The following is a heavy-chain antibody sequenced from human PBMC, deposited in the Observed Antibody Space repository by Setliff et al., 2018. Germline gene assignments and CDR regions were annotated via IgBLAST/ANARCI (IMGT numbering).Heavy chain of an antibody. CDR1: GITISSYW. Sequence: GGSLRLSCAASGITISSYWMHWVRQAPGKGPVWVSYISIDGSSTEYAGSVKGRFTISRDNTKNTVYLQMNSLRVEDTAVYYCAKDSSAVAGWTDYYYYMDVWGKGTTVTVSS. D-gene: IGHD6-19*01. V-gene: IGHV3-74*01. CDR3: AKDSSAVAGWTDYYYYMDV. CDR2: ISIDGSST. J-gene: IGHJ6*03.